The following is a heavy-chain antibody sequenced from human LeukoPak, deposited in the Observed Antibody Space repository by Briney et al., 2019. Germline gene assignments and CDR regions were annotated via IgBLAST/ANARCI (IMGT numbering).Heavy chain of an antibody. V-gene: IGHV5-51*01. CDR1: GYSFTTYW. CDR2: IYPGDSDT. CDR3: ARQIDDVTVFGEKWFDP. D-gene: IGHD3-3*01. J-gene: IGHJ5*02. Sequence: NPGESLKISCKASGYSFTTYWIGWVRQMPGKGLEWMGIIYPGDSDTRYSPSFQGQVTISADKSISTAYLQWSSLKASDTAMYYCARQIDDVTVFGEKWFDPWGQGTLVTVSS.